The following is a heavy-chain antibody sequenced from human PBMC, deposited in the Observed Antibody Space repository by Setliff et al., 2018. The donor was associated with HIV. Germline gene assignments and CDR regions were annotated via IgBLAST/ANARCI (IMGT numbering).Heavy chain of an antibody. J-gene: IGHJ3*02. CDR1: GYTFSNYG. CDR2: ISAYNGDT. Sequence: GASVKVSCKASGYTFSNYGVIWVRQAPGQGLEWMGWISAYNGDTKYAQKVQGRVTMTTDISTNTAYMELKTLRSADTAVYFCARFDTGYIAEVTATSGGFDIWGQGIMVTVSS. CDR3: ARFDTGYIAEVTATSGGFDI. D-gene: IGHD2-21*02. V-gene: IGHV1-18*01.